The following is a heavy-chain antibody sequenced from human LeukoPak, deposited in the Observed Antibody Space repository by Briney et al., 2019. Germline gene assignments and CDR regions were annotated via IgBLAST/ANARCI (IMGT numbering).Heavy chain of an antibody. CDR2: IKQDGSEK. V-gene: IGHV3-7*01. Sequence: GGSLRLSCIASGFTFNTYSMVWVRQAPGKGLEWVANIKQDGSEKYYVDSVKGRFTISRDNAKNSLYLQMNSLRAEDTAVYYCARVGGSSWYGAFDIWGQGTMVTVSS. CDR1: GFTFNTYS. D-gene: IGHD6-13*01. J-gene: IGHJ3*02. CDR3: ARVGGSSWYGAFDI.